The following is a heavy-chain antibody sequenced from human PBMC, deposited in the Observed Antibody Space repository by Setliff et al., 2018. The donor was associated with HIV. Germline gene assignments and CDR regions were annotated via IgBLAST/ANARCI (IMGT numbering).Heavy chain of an antibody. J-gene: IGHJ4*02. D-gene: IGHD3-22*01. CDR3: VRSLSGNSSTYYWAFDF. CDR2: ISRDNFVR. V-gene: IGHV3-21*01. Sequence: GGSLRLSCVVSGFDFASFLIHWVRQAPGKGLEWVASISRDNFVRFYAGSVRGRFTVSRDNAKNSLWLQLDSLKVEDTALYFCVRSLSGNSSTYYWAFDFWGQGAPVTVSS. CDR1: GFDFASFL.